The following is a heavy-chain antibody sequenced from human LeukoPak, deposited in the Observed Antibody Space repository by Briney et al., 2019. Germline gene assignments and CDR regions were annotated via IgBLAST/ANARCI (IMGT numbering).Heavy chain of an antibody. CDR3: ARGQPQYYFDY. CDR2: IYSGGST. V-gene: IGHV3-53*01. Sequence: PGGSLRLSCAASGFTVSSNYMSWVRQAPGKGLEWVSVIYSGGSTYYADSVKGRFTISRDNSKNTLYLQMNSLRAEDTAVYYCARGQPQYYFDYWGQGTLVTVPS. J-gene: IGHJ4*02. CDR1: GFTVSSNY.